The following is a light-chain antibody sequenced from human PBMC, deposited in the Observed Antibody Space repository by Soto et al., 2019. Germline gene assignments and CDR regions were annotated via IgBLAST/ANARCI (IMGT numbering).Light chain of an antibody. CDR3: QEYNIAPHT. CDR2: AAF. Sequence: DIQMTQSPSSLSASVGDRVTITCRTSPDISNYLAWYQQKPGRVPKLLIYAAFTLQSGVPSRFSGGGSVTDFSLTISSLQPEDGATYYCQEYNIAPHTFGGGTKVEIQ. J-gene: IGKJ4*01. CDR1: PDISNY. V-gene: IGKV1-27*01.